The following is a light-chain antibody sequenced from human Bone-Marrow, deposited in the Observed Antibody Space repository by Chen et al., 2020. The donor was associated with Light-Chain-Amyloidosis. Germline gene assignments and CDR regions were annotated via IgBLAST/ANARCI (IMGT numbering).Light chain of an antibody. V-gene: IGLV6-57*03. CDR1: GGSIASNY. CDR2: EDN. J-gene: IGLJ3*02. CDR3: QSYDSTNRV. Sequence: NFMLTQPHSVSESPGKTVIISCTRSGGSIASNYVQWYQQRPGSAPTTVIYEDNQRLSGVPDRFSGSIDSSSNSASLTISGLKTEDEADYYCQSYDSTNRVFGGGTKLTVL.